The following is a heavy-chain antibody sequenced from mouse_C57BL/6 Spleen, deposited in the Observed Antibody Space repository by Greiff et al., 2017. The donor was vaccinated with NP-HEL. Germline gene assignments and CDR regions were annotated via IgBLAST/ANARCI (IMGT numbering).Heavy chain of an antibody. CDR2: IWPGGGT. CDR3: ARKGGIYYGNYDWYFDV. J-gene: IGHJ1*03. V-gene: IGHV2-9-1*01. CDR1: GFSLTSYA. D-gene: IGHD2-1*01. Sequence: QVQLKESGPGLVAPSQSLSITCTVSGFSLTSYAISWVRQPPGKGLEWLGVIWPGGGTNYNSALKYRLSISKDNSKGKVFLKINSLRTDDTARYYCARKGGIYYGNYDWYFDVWGTGTTVTVSS.